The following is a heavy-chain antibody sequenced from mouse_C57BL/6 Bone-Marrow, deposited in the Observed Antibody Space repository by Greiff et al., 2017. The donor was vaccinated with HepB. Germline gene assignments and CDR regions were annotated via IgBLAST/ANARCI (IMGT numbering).Heavy chain of an antibody. CDR1: GYTFTDYE. J-gene: IGHJ4*01. V-gene: IGHV1-15*01. CDR3: TRYPAYYSNYDAMDY. Sequence: VKLVESGAELVRPGASVTLSCKASGYTFTDYEMHWVKQTPVHGLEWIGAIDPETGGTAYNQKFKGKAILTADKSSSTAYMELRSLTSEDSAVYYCTRYPAYYSNYDAMDYWGQGTSVTVSS. D-gene: IGHD2-5*01. CDR2: IDPETGGT.